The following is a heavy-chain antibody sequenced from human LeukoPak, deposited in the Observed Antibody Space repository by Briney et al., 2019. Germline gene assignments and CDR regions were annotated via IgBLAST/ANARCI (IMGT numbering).Heavy chain of an antibody. D-gene: IGHD5-12*01. J-gene: IGHJ3*02. CDR3: AGVDRGGDAFEI. V-gene: IGHV4-31*03. Sequence: SETLSLTCTVAGGSISSGGYYWSCIRQHPGKGLECIGYIYYSGSTYYNLSLKSRVTISVDTSKNQFSLKLSSVTAADTAVYYCAGVDRGGDAFEIWGQGTMVTVSS. CDR1: GGSISSGGYY. CDR2: IYYSGST.